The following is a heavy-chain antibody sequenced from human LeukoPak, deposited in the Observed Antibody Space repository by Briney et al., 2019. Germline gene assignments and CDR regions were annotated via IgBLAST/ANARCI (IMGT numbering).Heavy chain of an antibody. CDR3: ARVVITPNYYYYYGMDV. CDR1: GGSISSGGYS. CDR2: IYHSGST. V-gene: IGHV4-30-2*01. D-gene: IGHD3-3*01. J-gene: IGHJ6*02. Sequence: PSETLSLTCAVSGGSISSGGYSWSWIRQPPGKGLEWIGYIYHSGSTYYNPSLKSRVTISVDRSKNQFSLKLSSVTAADTAVYYCARVVITPNYYYYYGMDVWGQGTTVTVSS.